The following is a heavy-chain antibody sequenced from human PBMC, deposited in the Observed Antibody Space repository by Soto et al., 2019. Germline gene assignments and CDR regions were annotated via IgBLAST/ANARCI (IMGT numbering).Heavy chain of an antibody. CDR2: IIPIFGTA. V-gene: IGHV1-69*06. J-gene: IGHJ5*02. Sequence: ASVNVSCKASGGTFSSYAISWVRQAPGQGLEWMGGIIPIFGTANYAQKFQGRVTITADKSTSTACMELSSLRSEDTAVYYCARGGRITIVGVVQTWFAPWGQAPLVTVS. CDR1: GGTFSSYA. CDR3: ARGGRITIVGVVQTWFAP. D-gene: IGHD3-3*01.